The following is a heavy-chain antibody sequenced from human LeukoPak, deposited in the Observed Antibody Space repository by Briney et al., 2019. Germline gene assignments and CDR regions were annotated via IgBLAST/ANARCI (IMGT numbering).Heavy chain of an antibody. CDR3: ARHPIFDY. D-gene: IGHD2-2*02. CDR2: ISDSGGST. V-gene: IGHV3-23*01. J-gene: IGHJ4*02. CDR1: GFTFSTYA. Sequence: GGSLRLSCAASGFTFSTYAMSWVRQAPGKGLEWVSTISDSGGSTYYADSVKGRFTISRDNSKNTLYLQMNSLRAEDTAVYYCARHPIFDYWGQGTLVTVSS.